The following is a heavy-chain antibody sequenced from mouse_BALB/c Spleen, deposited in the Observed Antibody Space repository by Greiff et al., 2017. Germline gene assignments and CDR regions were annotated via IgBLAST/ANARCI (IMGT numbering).Heavy chain of an antibody. CDR3: ARYEYYGSSHAMDY. CDR2: ISSGGGNT. J-gene: IGHJ4*01. D-gene: IGHD1-1*01. V-gene: IGHV5-9*03. CDR1: GFTFSSYT. Sequence: DVMLVESGGGLVKPGGSLKLSCAASGFTFSSYTMSWVRQTPEKRLEWVATISSGGGNTYYPDSVKGRFTISRDNAKNNLYLQMSSLRSEDTALYYCARYEYYGSSHAMDYWGQGTSVTVSS.